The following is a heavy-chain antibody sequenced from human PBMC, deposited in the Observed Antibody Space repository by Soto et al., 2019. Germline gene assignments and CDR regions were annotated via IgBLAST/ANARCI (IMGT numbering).Heavy chain of an antibody. J-gene: IGHJ4*02. CDR3: VRAAADYYFDL. Sequence: PSETLSLTCRVSGVSISSGDEYWSWVRQPPGKGLEWIGYTHYNGHTYYNPSLQSRLAISMDTSKNQFSLKVTSVTAADTAVYYCVRAAADYYFDLWGQGTPVTVSS. D-gene: IGHD2-21*02. CDR1: GVSISSGDEY. V-gene: IGHV4-30-4*01. CDR2: THYNGHT.